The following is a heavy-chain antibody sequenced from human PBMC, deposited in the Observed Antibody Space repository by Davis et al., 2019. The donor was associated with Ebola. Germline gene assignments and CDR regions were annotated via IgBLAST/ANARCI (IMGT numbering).Heavy chain of an antibody. J-gene: IGHJ4*02. CDR3: TRGGDGLDY. V-gene: IGHV4-59*08. CDR1: GSSINSYY. D-gene: IGHD2-8*01. CDR2: IYYSRST. Sequence: GSLRLSCTVSGSSINSYYWSWIRQPPGKGLEWIGYIYYSRSTNYNPSLKSRVTISVDTSKNQFSLKLSSVNAADRTVYYCTRGGDGLDYWGQQNLVTVSS.